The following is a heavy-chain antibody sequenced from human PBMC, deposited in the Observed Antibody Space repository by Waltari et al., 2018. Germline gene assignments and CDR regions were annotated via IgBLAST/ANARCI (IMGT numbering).Heavy chain of an antibody. CDR1: GYRFPNYW. CDR3: ARQHYGSFDV. D-gene: IGHD3-10*01. Sequence: EVQLVQSGAEVKKPGESLKISCQGPGYRFPNYWIGWVRQMPGKGLEWMCIIYPDDSDTRYSPSFQGQVTMSADKFINTAYLQWSSLKVSDTAMYYCARQHYGSFDVWGQGTMVTVSS. J-gene: IGHJ3*01. CDR2: IYPDDSDT. V-gene: IGHV5-51*01.